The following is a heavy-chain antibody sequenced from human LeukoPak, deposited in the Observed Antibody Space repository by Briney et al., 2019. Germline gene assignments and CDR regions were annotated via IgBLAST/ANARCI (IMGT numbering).Heavy chain of an antibody. V-gene: IGHV1-69*13. Sequence: SVKVSCKASGGTFSSYAISWVRQAPGQGLEWMGGIIPIFGTANYAQKFQGRVTITADESTSTAYMELSSLRSEDTAVYYCVLIAAAGFFDYWGQGTLVTVSS. CDR1: GGTFSSYA. D-gene: IGHD6-13*01. CDR2: IIPIFGTA. CDR3: VLIAAAGFFDY. J-gene: IGHJ4*02.